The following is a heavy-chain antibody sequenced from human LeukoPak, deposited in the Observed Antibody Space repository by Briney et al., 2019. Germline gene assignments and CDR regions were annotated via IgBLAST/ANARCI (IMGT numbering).Heavy chain of an antibody. V-gene: IGHV3-30*02. CDR3: AKEDIVVVPTAMNFDY. Sequence: AGGSMRLSCAASRFTFSSYGMDWVRQAPGKGLEWVAFIRYDGSNKYYADSVKGRFTISRDNSKNTLYLQMNSLRAEDTAVYYCAKEDIVVVPTAMNFDYWGQGTLVTVSS. D-gene: IGHD2-2*01. CDR2: IRYDGSNK. CDR1: RFTFSSYG. J-gene: IGHJ4*02.